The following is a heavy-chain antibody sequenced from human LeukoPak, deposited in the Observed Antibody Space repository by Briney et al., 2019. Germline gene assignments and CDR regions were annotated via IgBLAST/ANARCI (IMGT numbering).Heavy chain of an antibody. CDR3: ARDVGGDFWSGYYFDY. Sequence: SETLSLTCTVSGGSISSYYWSWVRQSPGKGLEWVGDMYYSGTINYNPSLKSRVTISADTSNNQFSLKLSSVTAADTAVYYCARDVGGDFWSGYYFDYWGQGTLVTVSS. D-gene: IGHD3-3*01. V-gene: IGHV4-59*01. CDR2: MYYSGTI. J-gene: IGHJ4*02. CDR1: GGSISSYY.